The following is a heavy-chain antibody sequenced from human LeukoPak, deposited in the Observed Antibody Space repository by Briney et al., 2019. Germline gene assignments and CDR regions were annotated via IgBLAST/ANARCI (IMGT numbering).Heavy chain of an antibody. CDR3: ARQASWLDWGYYYYYYMDV. D-gene: IGHD7-27*01. Sequence: GESLKISCKGSGYSFTSYWIGWVRQMPGKGLEWMGIIYPGDSDTRYSPSFQGQVTISADKSISTAYLQWSSLKASDTAIYYCARQASWLDWGYYYYYYMDVWGKGTTVTVSS. J-gene: IGHJ6*03. CDR2: IYPGDSDT. CDR1: GYSFTSYW. V-gene: IGHV5-51*01.